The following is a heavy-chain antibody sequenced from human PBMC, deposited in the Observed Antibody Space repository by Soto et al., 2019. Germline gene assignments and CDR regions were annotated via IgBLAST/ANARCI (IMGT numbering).Heavy chain of an antibody. CDR2: INWNSRSV. V-gene: IGHV3-9*01. CDR3: ARGFSAGKGSPPDY. J-gene: IGHJ4*02. D-gene: IGHD3-10*01. CDR1: GFNFEDYG. Sequence: EVQLVESGGGFAQPGRSLRLPCEVSGFNFEDYGIHWVRQRPGKGLEWVSGINWNSRSVAYADSVKGRFTISRDNAKNSLYLQMNSLGVEDTAVYYCARGFSAGKGSPPDYWGQGTLVTVSS.